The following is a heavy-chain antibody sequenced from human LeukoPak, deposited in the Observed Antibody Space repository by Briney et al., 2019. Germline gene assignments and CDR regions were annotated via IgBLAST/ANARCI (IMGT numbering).Heavy chain of an antibody. J-gene: IGHJ4*02. D-gene: IGHD4-17*01. CDR1: GYTFTSYA. Sequence: SVKVSCKASGYTFTSYAISWVRQAPGQGLAWMGGIIPIFGTANYAQKFQGRVTITADESTSTAYMELSSLRSEDTAVYYCARGRPGYGDYVVWGQGTLVTVSS. CDR3: ARGRPGYGDYVV. V-gene: IGHV1-69*13. CDR2: IIPIFGTA.